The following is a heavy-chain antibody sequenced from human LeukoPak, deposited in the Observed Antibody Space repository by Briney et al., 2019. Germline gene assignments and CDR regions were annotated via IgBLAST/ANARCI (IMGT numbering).Heavy chain of an antibody. CDR2: IKQDGSEK. Sequence: GGSLRLSCAASGFTFSSYWMSWVRQAPGKGLEWVANIKQDGSEKYYVDSVKGRLTISRDNAKNSLYLQMNSLRAEDTAVYYCARDRDGDFQYYFDYWGQGTLVTVSS. D-gene: IGHD4-17*01. V-gene: IGHV3-7*01. CDR3: ARDRDGDFQYYFDY. CDR1: GFTFSSYW. J-gene: IGHJ4*02.